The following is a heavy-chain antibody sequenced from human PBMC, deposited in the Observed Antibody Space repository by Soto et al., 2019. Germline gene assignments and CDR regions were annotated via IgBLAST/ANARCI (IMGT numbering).Heavy chain of an antibody. V-gene: IGHV1-69*13. CDR1: GGTFGSYA. J-gene: IGHJ6*02. CDR3: ARDKNTAMVNWNYGMNV. Sequence: SVKVSCKASGGTFGSYAISWVRQAPGQGLEWMGGIIPIFGTANYAQKFQGRVTITADESTSTAYMELSSLRSEDTAVYYCARDKNTAMVNWNYGMNVWGQGTTVTVSS. D-gene: IGHD5-18*01. CDR2: IIPIFGTA.